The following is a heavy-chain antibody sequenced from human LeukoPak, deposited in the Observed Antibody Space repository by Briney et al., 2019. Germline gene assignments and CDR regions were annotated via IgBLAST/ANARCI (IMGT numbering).Heavy chain of an antibody. V-gene: IGHV3-30*18. J-gene: IGHJ4*02. CDR2: ISYDESKK. Sequence: GRSLRLSCAASGFTFSVYGMHWVRQAPGKGLEWVAVISYDESKKYYADSVKGRFTISRDSSSNTLYLQMNSPRDEDTAVYVCVKGPSPFDYWGQGTLVTVSS. CDR1: GFTFSVYG. CDR3: VKGPSPFDY.